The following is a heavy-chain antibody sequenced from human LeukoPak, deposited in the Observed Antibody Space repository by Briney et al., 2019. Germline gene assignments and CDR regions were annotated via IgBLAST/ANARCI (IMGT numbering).Heavy chain of an antibody. CDR1: GGSISSGDYY. V-gene: IGHV4-30-4*01. CDR3: ARRGGYSYGYGLFDY. CDR2: INHSGST. J-gene: IGHJ4*02. D-gene: IGHD5-18*01. Sequence: SQTLSLTCTVSGGSISSGDYYWSWIRQPPGKGLEWIGEINHSGSTNYNPSLKSRVTISVDTSKNQFSLKLSSVTAADTAVYYCARRGGYSYGYGLFDYWGQGTLVTVSS.